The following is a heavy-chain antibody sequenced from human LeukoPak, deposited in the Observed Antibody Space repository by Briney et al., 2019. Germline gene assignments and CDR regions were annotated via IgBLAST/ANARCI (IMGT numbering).Heavy chain of an antibody. CDR3: AKASLVGGDAFDI. V-gene: IGHV3-9*01. Sequence: GRSLRLSCAASGSTFDDYAMHWVRQAPGKGLEWVSGISWNSGSIGYADSVKGRFTISRDNAKNSLYLQMNSLRAEDTALYYCAKASLVGGDAFDIWGQGTMVTVSS. J-gene: IGHJ3*02. CDR1: GSTFDDYA. CDR2: ISWNSGSI. D-gene: IGHD4-23*01.